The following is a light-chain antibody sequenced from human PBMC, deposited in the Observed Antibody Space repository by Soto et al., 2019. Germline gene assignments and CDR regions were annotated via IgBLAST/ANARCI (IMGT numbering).Light chain of an antibody. Sequence: QSALTQPASVSGSPGQSITISCTGTSSDVGGYNYVSWYQQHPGKAPKLMIYEVSNRPSGVSSRFSGSKSGNTASLTISGLQAEDEADYYCSSYATGSAHVVFGGGTKLTVL. J-gene: IGLJ2*01. CDR2: EVS. V-gene: IGLV2-14*01. CDR3: SSYATGSAHVV. CDR1: SSDVGGYNY.